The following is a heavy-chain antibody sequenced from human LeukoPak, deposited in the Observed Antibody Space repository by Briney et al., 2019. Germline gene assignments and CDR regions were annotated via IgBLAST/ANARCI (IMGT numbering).Heavy chain of an antibody. J-gene: IGHJ6*03. CDR3: AKGAGYSAHNYHYYYLDV. CDR1: GFTFSSYG. CDR2: IWYDGTTK. Sequence: GGSLRLSCAASGFTFSSYGMHWVRQAPGKGLAWVAVIWYDGTTKYYADSVKGRFTISRDNSKNTLSLQMNSLRAEDTAVYYCAKGAGYSAHNYHYYYLDVWGKGTTVTVSS. V-gene: IGHV3-33*06. D-gene: IGHD5-12*01.